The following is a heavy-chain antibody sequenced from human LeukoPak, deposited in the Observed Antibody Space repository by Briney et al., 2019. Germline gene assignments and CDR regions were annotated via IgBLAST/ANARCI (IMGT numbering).Heavy chain of an antibody. J-gene: IGHJ5*02. CDR1: GFTFSSYA. CDR2: ISSNGGST. Sequence: PGGSLRLSCAASGFTFSSYAMHWVRQAPGKGPEYVSAISSNGGSTYYANSVKGRFTISRDNSKNTLYLQMGSLRAEDMAVYYCARDRPNYHESNGHYYNRDGDLWGQGTLVTVSS. D-gene: IGHD3-22*01. CDR3: ARDRPNYHESNGHYYNRDGDL. V-gene: IGHV3-64*01.